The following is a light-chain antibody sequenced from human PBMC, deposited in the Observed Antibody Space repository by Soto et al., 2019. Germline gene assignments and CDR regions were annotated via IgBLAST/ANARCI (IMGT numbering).Light chain of an antibody. CDR1: SSDVGGYNY. Sequence: QSALTQPRSVSGSPGQSVTISCTGSSSDVGGYNYVSWHQHHPGKAPKLIIYDVRKRPSGVPNRFSASKSGNTASLTISGLQAEAEADYLCCSYAGTSAVVFGGGTKLTVL. V-gene: IGLV2-11*01. CDR2: DVR. J-gene: IGLJ2*01. CDR3: CSYAGTSAVV.